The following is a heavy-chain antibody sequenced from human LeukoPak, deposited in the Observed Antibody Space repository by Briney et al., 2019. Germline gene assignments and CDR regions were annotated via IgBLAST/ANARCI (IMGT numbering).Heavy chain of an antibody. V-gene: IGHV4-31*03. D-gene: IGHD6-19*01. CDR2: IYYSGST. Sequence: PSQTLSLTCTVSGGSISSGGYYWSWVRQHPGKGLEWIGYIYYSGSTYYNPSLKSRVTISVDTSKNQFSLKPSSLTAADTAVYYCARLYSSGWSGDYWGQGTLVTVSS. CDR3: ARLYSSGWSGDY. J-gene: IGHJ4*02. CDR1: GGSISSGGYY.